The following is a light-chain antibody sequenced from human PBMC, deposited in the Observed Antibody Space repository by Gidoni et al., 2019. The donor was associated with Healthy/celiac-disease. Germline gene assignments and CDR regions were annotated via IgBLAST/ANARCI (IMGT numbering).Light chain of an antibody. J-gene: IGKJ1*01. V-gene: IGKV3-11*01. CDR2: DAS. CDR1: QSVSNY. CDR3: QQRSNWPPWT. Sequence: EIVLTQSPATLSLSPGERATLSCRASQSVSNYLAWYQQKPGQAPRLLIYDASNRATGIPARFSGSGSGTGFTLTISSLEPEDFVVYYCQQRSNWPPWTFGQGTKVEIK.